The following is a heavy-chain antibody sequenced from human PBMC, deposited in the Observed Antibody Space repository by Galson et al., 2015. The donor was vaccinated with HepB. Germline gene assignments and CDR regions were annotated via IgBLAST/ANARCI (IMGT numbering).Heavy chain of an antibody. V-gene: IGHV1-8*02. J-gene: IGHJ4*02. CDR2: MNPNSGNT. Sequence: SVKVSCKASGYTFTSYGINWARQAPGQGLEWMGWMNPNSGNTGYAQKFQGRVTMTRNTSISTAYMELSSLRSEDTAVYYCARGGTGDYSNYPHGADYWGQGTLVTVSS. CDR3: ARGGTGDYSNYPHGADY. CDR1: GYTFTSYG. D-gene: IGHD4-11*01.